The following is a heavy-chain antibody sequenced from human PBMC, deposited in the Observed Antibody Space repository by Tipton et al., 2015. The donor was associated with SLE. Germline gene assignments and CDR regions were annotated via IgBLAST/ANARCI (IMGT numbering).Heavy chain of an antibody. CDR2: IIPIFGTT. CDR1: GYTFSHFG. J-gene: IGHJ4*02. D-gene: IGHD3-16*02. V-gene: IGHV1-69*13. Sequence: QLVQSGPEVKKPGASVKVSCKASGYTFSHFGVSWVRQAPGQGLEWMGGIIPIFGTTHYAQKFQGRVTITADESTSTAYMELSSLRSEDTAVYYCARDFYDYIWGSYRLAFFDYWGQGTLITVSS. CDR3: ARDFYDYIWGSYRLAFFDY.